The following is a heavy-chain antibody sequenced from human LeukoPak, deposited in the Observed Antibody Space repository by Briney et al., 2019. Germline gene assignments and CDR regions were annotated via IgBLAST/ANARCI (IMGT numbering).Heavy chain of an antibody. Sequence: SETLSLTCAVYGESFSGYFWTWIRQPPGKGLEWIGEINHSGIINYNPFLKSRVTISVDTSKNQLSLKVTSLTAADTAVYYCARAPGTVAIDYWGQGTLVTVSS. CDR1: GESFSGYF. CDR2: INHSGII. CDR3: ARAPGTVAIDY. J-gene: IGHJ4*02. D-gene: IGHD5-12*01. V-gene: IGHV4-34*01.